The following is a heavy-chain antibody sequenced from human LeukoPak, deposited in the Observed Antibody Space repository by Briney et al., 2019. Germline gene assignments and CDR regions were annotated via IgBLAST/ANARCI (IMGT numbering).Heavy chain of an antibody. CDR3: ARGGFTTMVRGVIITLDAFDI. CDR1: GYSFTNYY. CDR2: INPGGGST. V-gene: IGHV1-46*01. J-gene: IGHJ3*02. D-gene: IGHD3-10*01. Sequence: ASVKVSCKASGYSFTNYYLHWVRQAPGQGFEWMGIINPGGGSTTYAQKFQGRVTMTRDTSTSTVYIELSSLRSEDTAVYYCARGGFTTMVRGVIITLDAFDIWGQGTVVIVSS.